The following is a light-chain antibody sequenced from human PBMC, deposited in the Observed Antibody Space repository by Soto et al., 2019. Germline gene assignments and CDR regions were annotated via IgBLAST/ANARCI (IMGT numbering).Light chain of an antibody. CDR1: QRIESN. J-gene: IGKJ5*01. CDR2: GAS. CDR3: QQTYSTPVT. Sequence: IQLIQAPCSQSESIGASVTITCRPRQRIESNLKWYHQQPGRAPKLLSTGASSLQSGVPSRFSGSRSETDFTLTISGLQPADVGTYFCQQTYSTPVTFGQGTRLEI. V-gene: IGKV1-39*01.